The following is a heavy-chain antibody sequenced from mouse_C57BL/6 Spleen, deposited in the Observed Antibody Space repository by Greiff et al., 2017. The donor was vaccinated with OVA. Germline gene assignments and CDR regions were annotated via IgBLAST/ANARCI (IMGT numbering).Heavy chain of an antibody. CDR3: ASSSSHWYFDV. Sequence: EVKLVESGPELVKPGASVKMSCKASGYTFTDYNMHWVKQSHGKSLEWIGYINPNNGGTSYNQKFKGKATLTVNKSSSTAYMELRSLTSEDSAVYYCASSSSHWYFDVWGTGTTVTVSS. CDR1: GYTFTDYN. D-gene: IGHD1-1*01. V-gene: IGHV1-22*01. J-gene: IGHJ1*03. CDR2: INPNNGGT.